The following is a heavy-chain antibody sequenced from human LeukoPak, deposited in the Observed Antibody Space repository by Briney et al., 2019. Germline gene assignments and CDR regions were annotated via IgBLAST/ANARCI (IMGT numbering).Heavy chain of an antibody. CDR3: ARQASWLPYFDL. D-gene: IGHD6-13*01. CDR1: GGCISGYY. CDR2: IYYSGST. V-gene: IGHV4-59*08. Sequence: SETLSLTCTVSGGCISGYYWSWIRQPPGKGLEWIGYIYYSGSTNYNPSLKSRVTISVDTSENQFSLKLSSVTAAGTAVYFCARQASWLPYFDLWGRGTLVTVSS. J-gene: IGHJ2*01.